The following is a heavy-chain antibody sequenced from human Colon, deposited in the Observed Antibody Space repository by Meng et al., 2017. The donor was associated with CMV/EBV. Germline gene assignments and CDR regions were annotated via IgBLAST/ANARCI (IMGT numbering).Heavy chain of an antibody. D-gene: IGHD3-10*01. V-gene: IGHV3-30*02. CDR3: ARDGVRGLDY. Sequence: GGSLRLSCAASGFTFRSYGMHWVRQAPGKGLELVTFIRTDGSNQYYADSVKGRFTISRDNSKNTLYVQMNSLRAEDTALYYCARDGVRGLDYWGQGTLVTVSS. CDR2: IRTDGSNQ. J-gene: IGHJ4*02. CDR1: GFTFRSYG.